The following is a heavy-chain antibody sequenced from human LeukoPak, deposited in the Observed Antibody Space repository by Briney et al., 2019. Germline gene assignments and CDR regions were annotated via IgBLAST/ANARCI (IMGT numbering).Heavy chain of an antibody. CDR1: GFTFNRCW. Sequence: GGSLRLSCVVSGFTFNRCWMNWVRQAPGKGLEWVAHINPDGRDTYYVDSVRGRFTISRDNAQNSMYLQMNSLRVEDTAVYYCTSWGDTTAEYFQRWGQGTLVTVSS. D-gene: IGHD2-21*02. J-gene: IGHJ1*01. V-gene: IGHV3-7*01. CDR3: TSWGDTTAEYFQR. CDR2: INPDGRDT.